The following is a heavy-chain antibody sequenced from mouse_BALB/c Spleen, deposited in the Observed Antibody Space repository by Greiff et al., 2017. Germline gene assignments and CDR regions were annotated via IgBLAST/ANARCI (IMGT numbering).Heavy chain of an antibody. Sequence: QVQLKQPGAELVKPGASVKMSCKASGYTFTSYNMHWVKQTPGQGLEWIGAIYPGNGDTSYNQKFKGKATLTADKSSSTAYMQLSSLTSEDSAVYYCARNYYGSSHYFDYWGQGTTLTVSS. J-gene: IGHJ2*01. V-gene: IGHV1-12*01. CDR2: IYPGNGDT. CDR3: ARNYYGSSHYFDY. D-gene: IGHD1-1*01. CDR1: GYTFTSYN.